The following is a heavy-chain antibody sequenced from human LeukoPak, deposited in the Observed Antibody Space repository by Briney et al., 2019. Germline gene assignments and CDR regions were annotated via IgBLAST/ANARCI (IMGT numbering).Heavy chain of an antibody. D-gene: IGHD6-13*01. CDR3: ARQQQLGPYYYYGMDV. CDR2: INHSGST. Sequence: SETLSLTCAVYGGSFSGYYWSWIRQPPGKGLEWIGEINHSGSTNYNPSLKSRVTISVDTSKNQFSLKLSSVTAADTAVYYCARQQQLGPYYYYGMDVWGQGTTVTVSS. CDR1: GGSFSGYY. V-gene: IGHV4-34*01. J-gene: IGHJ6*02.